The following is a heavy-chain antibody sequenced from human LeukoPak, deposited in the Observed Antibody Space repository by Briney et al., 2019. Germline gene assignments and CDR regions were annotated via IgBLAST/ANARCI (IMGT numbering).Heavy chain of an antibody. CDR3: ARAGYSSGRYLEYYFDY. Sequence: GASVKVSCKASGYTFTSYGISWVRQAPGQGLEWMGWISAYNGNTNYAQKLQGRVTMTTDTSTSTAYIELRSLRSDDTAVYYCARAGYSSGRYLEYYFDYWGQGTLVTVSS. CDR1: GYTFTSYG. CDR2: ISAYNGNT. V-gene: IGHV1-18*04. D-gene: IGHD6-19*01. J-gene: IGHJ4*02.